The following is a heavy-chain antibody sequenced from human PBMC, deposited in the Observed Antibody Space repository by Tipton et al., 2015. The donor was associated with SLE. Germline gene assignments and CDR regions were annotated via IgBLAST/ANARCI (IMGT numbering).Heavy chain of an antibody. V-gene: IGHV3-23*01. CDR3: GRGSSSRDY. J-gene: IGHJ4*02. Sequence: SLRLSCAASGFTFTNTNYAMNWVRQAPGKGLEWVSLVTGSGGGTYYSNSVKGRFTISRDNSKNTLYLQMNSLRVEDTAIYYCGRGSSSRDYWGQGTLVTVSS. D-gene: IGHD6-6*01. CDR1: GFTFTNTNYA. CDR2: VTGSGGGT.